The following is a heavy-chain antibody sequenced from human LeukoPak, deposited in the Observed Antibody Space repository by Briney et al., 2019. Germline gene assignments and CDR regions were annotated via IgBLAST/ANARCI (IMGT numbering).Heavy chain of an antibody. V-gene: IGHV4-4*07. J-gene: IGHJ4*02. CDR1: GGSISSHY. CDR2: LYTSGTT. D-gene: IGHD3-22*01. Sequence: SETLSLTCSVSGGSISSHYWTWIRQPAGKGLEWIGRLYTSGTTNYNPSLQSRVTMSVDTSRNQFSLKLSSVTAADTAVYYCAREYYSDSSGYHDFWGQGTLVTVSS. CDR3: AREYYSDSSGYHDF.